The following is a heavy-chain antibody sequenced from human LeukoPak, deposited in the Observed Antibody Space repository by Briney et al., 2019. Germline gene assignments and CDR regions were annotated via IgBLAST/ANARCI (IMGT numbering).Heavy chain of an antibody. J-gene: IGHJ4*02. CDR1: GFTFSSYS. V-gene: IGHV3-21*01. D-gene: IGHD3-10*01. CDR3: ARDYRFFGY. Sequence: PGGSLRLSCAASGFTFSSYSMNWVRQAPGKGLEWVSSISSSSSYLYYADSVKGRSTISRDNAKNSLYLQMNSLRAEDTAVYYCARDYRFFGYWGQGTLVTVSS. CDR2: ISSSSSYL.